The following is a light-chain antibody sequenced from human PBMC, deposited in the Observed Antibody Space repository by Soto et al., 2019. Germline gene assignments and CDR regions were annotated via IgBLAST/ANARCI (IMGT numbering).Light chain of an antibody. CDR1: SSNIGAGYD. J-gene: IGLJ1*01. CDR3: QSYDSSLGYV. CDR2: GNN. V-gene: IGLV1-40*01. Sequence: QSVLTQPPSVSGAPGQRVTISCTGSSSNIGAGYDVHWYQQLPGTAPKLLIYGNNNRPSGVPDRFSGSKSGTSASLAITGLQAEDEADYYCQSYDSSLGYVFRTGTKLTVL.